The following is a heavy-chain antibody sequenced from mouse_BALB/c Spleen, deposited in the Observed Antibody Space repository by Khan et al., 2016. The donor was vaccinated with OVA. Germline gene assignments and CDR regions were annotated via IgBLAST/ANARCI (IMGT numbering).Heavy chain of an antibody. D-gene: IGHD1-1*02. J-gene: IGHJ2*01. V-gene: IGHV14-3*02. CDR1: GLNIKDNY. Sequence: MQLEESGAELVKPWPTVNLSCTASGLNIKDNYMHWLKQRPEQGLEWIGRIDPQNGNTKYDPKFQGKATIKADTSSNTVYLQLSSLTSEDTAVYYCSRMVRKWGQGTTLTVSS. CDR3: SRMVRK. CDR2: IDPQNGNT.